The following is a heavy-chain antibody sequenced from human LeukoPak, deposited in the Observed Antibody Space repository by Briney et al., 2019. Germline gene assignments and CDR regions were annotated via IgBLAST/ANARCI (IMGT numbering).Heavy chain of an antibody. J-gene: IGHJ3*02. V-gene: IGHV1-46*01. CDR1: GYTFTTYY. Sequence: ASVKVSCKAAGYTFTTYYMHWVRQAPGQGLEWMGTINTSGGSTSYAQKFQGRVTMTRDTSTSTVYMELSSLRSEDTAVYYCARGGRGEGTGTTRVAFDIWGQGTMVTVYS. CDR2: INTSGGST. D-gene: IGHD1-1*01. CDR3: ARGGRGEGTGTTRVAFDI.